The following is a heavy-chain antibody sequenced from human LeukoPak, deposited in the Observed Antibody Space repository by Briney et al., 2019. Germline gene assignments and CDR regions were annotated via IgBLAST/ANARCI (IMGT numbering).Heavy chain of an antibody. CDR1: GLTFSEYY. Sequence: PGGSLRLSCAASGLTFSEYYMSWAPQAPGQGLEWVSYISSSSYNTIYADSVKGRFTLSRDNAKNSLYLQMNGLRAEDTAVYYCARRLLGTTAFDIWGQGTMVTVSS. CDR3: ARRLLGTTAFDI. V-gene: IGHV3-11*03. CDR2: ISSSSYNT. J-gene: IGHJ3*02. D-gene: IGHD2-15*01.